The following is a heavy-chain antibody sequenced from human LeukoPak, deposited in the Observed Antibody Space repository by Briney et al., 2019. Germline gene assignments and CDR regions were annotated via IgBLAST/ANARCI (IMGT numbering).Heavy chain of an antibody. V-gene: IGHV3-23*01. D-gene: IGHD3-22*01. J-gene: IGHJ6*02. CDR3: AKDSKLENYYDSSGLDENYGMDV. CDR2: ISGSGGST. CDR1: GFTFSGYP. Sequence: PGKSLRLSCAASGFTFSGYPIHWVRQAPGKGLEWVSAISGSGGSTYYADSVKGRSTISRDNSKNTLYLQMNSLRAEDTAVYYCAKDSKLENYYDSSGLDENYGMDVWGQGTTVTVSS.